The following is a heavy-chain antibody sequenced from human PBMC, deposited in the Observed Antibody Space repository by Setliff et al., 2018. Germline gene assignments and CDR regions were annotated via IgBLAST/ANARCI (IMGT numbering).Heavy chain of an antibody. V-gene: IGHV1-2*06. CDR1: GYTFTGYY. J-gene: IGHJ6*03. D-gene: IGHD6-6*01. Sequence: WASVKVSCKASGYTFTGYYMHWVLQAPGQGLEWMGRINPNSAVTNYAQKFQGRVTMNRDTSISTAYMELSRLRTDDTAVYYCARDLYSSSPYYYYYYMDVWGKGTTVTVSS. CDR3: ARDLYSSSPYYYYYYMDV. CDR2: INPNSAVT.